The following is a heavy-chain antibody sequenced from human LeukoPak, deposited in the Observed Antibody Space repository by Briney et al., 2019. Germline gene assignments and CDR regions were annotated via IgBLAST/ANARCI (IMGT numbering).Heavy chain of an antibody. CDR1: GFTFSSYS. CDR2: ISSSSSYI. Sequence: GGSLRLSCAASGFTFSSYSMNWVRQAPGKGLEWVSSISSSSSYIYYADSVKGRFTISRDNAKNSLYLQMNSLRAEDTAVYYCARERRSVAITTDAFDIWGQGTMVTVSS. J-gene: IGHJ3*02. CDR3: ARERRSVAITTDAFDI. V-gene: IGHV3-21*01. D-gene: IGHD3-22*01.